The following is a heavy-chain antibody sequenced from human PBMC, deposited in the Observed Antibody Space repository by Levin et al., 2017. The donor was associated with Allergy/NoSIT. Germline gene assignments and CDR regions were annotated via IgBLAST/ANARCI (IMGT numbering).Heavy chain of an antibody. Sequence: GESLKISCAASGFNVINNYMSWVRQAPGKGPEWVSMIFTGGRAYYADSVKGRFTISRANSKNTLFLQMNSLRAEDTAIYYCARDGAYSHGPYDAFDIWGQGTMVTVSS. CDR2: IFTGGRA. D-gene: IGHD1-26*01. CDR3: ARDGAYSHGPYDAFDI. V-gene: IGHV3-53*01. CDR1: GFNVINNY. J-gene: IGHJ3*02.